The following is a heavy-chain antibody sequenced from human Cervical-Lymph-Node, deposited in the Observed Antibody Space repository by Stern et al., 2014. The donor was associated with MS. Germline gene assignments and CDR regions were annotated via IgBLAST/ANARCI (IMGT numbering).Heavy chain of an antibody. CDR1: GGSFSGYY. J-gene: IGHJ2*01. CDR3: ARCDDYWYFDL. V-gene: IGHV4-34*01. Sequence: QVQLQQWGAGLLKPSETLSLTCAVYGGSFSGYYWSWVRQPPGKGLEWIGEINHSGSTNYNPSLNSRVTISVDTSTNQFSLKLSSVTAADTAVYYCARCDDYWYFDLWGRGTLVTVSS. CDR2: INHSGST.